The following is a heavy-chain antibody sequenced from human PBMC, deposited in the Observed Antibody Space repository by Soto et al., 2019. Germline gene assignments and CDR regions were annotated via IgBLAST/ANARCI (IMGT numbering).Heavy chain of an antibody. J-gene: IGHJ4*02. D-gene: IGHD5-18*01. Sequence: SVKVSCKPSGGNFSSYVISWVRQAPGQGFQWMGGIMPIFGTTTYAQKFQGRVTLTADESTITAYMELTSLRSDDTAIYYCARGYSYHYYFNLWGQGTLVTVSS. CDR1: GGNFSSYV. V-gene: IGHV1-69*13. CDR2: IMPIFGTT. CDR3: ARGYSYHYYFNL.